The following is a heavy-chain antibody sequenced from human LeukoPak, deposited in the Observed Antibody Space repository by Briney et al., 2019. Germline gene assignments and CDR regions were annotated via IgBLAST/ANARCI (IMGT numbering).Heavy chain of an antibody. V-gene: IGHV3-66*02. CDR2: IYSGGST. CDR3: ARDVPLRDFDWLFFWRRYYYYYYMDV. CDR1: GFTVSSNY. D-gene: IGHD3-9*01. J-gene: IGHJ6*03. Sequence: GGSLRLSCAASGFTVSSNYMSWVRQAPGKGLEWVSVIYSGGSTYYADSVKGRCTISRDNSKNTLYLQMNSLRAEDTAVYYCARDVPLRDFDWLFFWRRYYYYYYMDVWGKGTTVTVSS.